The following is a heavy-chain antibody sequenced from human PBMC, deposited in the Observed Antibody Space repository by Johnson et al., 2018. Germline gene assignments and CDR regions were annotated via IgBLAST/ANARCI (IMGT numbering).Heavy chain of an antibody. V-gene: IGHV3-30-3*01. CDR2: ISYDGSNK. CDR1: GFTFSSYA. Sequence: QVQLVQSGGGVVQPGRSLRLSCAASGFTFSSYAMHWVRQAPGKGLEWVAVISYDGSNKYYADSVKGRFTISRDNSKNPLYLQMNSLRAEDTAVYYCAREMGGYSSSWYRYYYYYMDVWGKGTTVTVSS. J-gene: IGHJ6*03. D-gene: IGHD6-13*01. CDR3: AREMGGYSSSWYRYYYYYMDV.